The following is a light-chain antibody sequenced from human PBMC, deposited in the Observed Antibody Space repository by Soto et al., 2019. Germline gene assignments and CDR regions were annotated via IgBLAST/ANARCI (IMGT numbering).Light chain of an antibody. Sequence: DIQMTQSPSTLSASVGDRVTITCRASQSVSGWLAWYRQKPGKAPELLIYSASTLETGVRSRFSGSGSGTEFTLTVSSLQPDDFATYYCQQYESYPLTFGGGTKIDI. CDR2: SAS. CDR3: QQYESYPLT. CDR1: QSVSGW. J-gene: IGKJ4*01. V-gene: IGKV1-5*03.